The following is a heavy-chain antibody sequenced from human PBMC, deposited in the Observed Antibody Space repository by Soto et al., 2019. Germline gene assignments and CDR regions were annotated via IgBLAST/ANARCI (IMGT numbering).Heavy chain of an antibody. CDR1: GFTFSSYS. V-gene: IGHV3-48*02. D-gene: IGHD2-15*01. CDR3: ARDRSGPYYGLDV. Sequence: EVQLVESGGGLVQPGGTLRLSCAASGFTFSSYSMNWVRQAPGKGLEWISYISSSSSTIYYAGSVKGRFTISRDNAKYSLSLQMTSLRDEDTAVYYCARDRSGPYYGLDVWGQGTTVTVSS. J-gene: IGHJ6*02. CDR2: ISSSSSTI.